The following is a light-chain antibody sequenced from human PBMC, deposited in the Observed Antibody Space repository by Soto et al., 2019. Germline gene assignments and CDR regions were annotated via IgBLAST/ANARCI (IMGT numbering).Light chain of an antibody. J-gene: IGLJ3*02. CDR2: GNS. V-gene: IGLV1-40*01. CDR3: QSYDSSLSGGV. CDR1: SSNIGAGYD. Sequence: QSVLTQPPSVSGAPGQRATISCTGSSSNIGAGYDVHWYQQIPGTGPKLLIYGNSNRPSGVPDRFSGSKSGTSASLAITGLQAEDEADYYCQSYDSSLSGGVFGGGTKLTVL.